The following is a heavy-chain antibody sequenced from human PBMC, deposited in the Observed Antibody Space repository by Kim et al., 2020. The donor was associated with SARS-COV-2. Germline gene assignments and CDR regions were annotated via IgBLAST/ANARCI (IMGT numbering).Heavy chain of an antibody. D-gene: IGHD3-3*01. V-gene: IGHV1-3*01. Sequence: ASVKVSCKASGYTFTSYAMHWVRQAPGQRLEWMGWINAGNGNTKYSQKFQGRVTITRDTSASTAYMELSSLRSEDTAVYYCARDPRWDSYYDFWSGYTQVGRNGMDVWGQGTTVTVSS. CDR1: GYTFTSYA. J-gene: IGHJ6*02. CDR2: INAGNGNT. CDR3: ARDPRWDSYYDFWSGYTQVGRNGMDV.